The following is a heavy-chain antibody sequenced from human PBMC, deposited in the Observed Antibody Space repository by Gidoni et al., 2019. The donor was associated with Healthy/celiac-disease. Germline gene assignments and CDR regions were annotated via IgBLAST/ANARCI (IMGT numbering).Heavy chain of an antibody. CDR2: INPSGGST. CDR3: AREIMITFGGAPGAFDI. V-gene: IGHV1-46*01. Sequence: QVQLVQSGAEVKKPGASVKVSCKASGYTFTSYHMHWVRQAPGQGLEWMGIINPSGGSTSYAQKFQGRVTMTRDTSTSTVYMELSSLRSEDTAVYYCAREIMITFGGAPGAFDIWGQGTMVTVSS. CDR1: GYTFTSYH. J-gene: IGHJ3*02. D-gene: IGHD3-16*01.